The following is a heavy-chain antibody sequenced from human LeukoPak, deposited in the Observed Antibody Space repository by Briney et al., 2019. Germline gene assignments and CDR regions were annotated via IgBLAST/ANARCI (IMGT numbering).Heavy chain of an antibody. J-gene: IGHJ4*02. D-gene: IGHD5-18*01. CDR1: GGTFSSYA. V-gene: IGHV1-46*01. CDR2: INPSGGST. Sequence: ASVKVSCKASGGTFSSYAISWVRQAPGQGLEWMGIINPSGGSTSYAQKFQGRVTMTRDTSTSTVYMELSSLRSEDTAVYYCARDLPRRGTAMVKDYWGQGTLVTVSS. CDR3: ARDLPRRGTAMVKDY.